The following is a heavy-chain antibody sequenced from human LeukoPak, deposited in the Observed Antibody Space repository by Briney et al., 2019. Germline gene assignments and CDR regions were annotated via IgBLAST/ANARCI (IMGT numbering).Heavy chain of an antibody. J-gene: IGHJ6*03. CDR1: GGSISSYY. Sequence: PSETLSLTCTVSGGSISSYYWSWIRQPPGKGLEWIGYIYYSGSTNYNPSLKSRVTISVDTSKNQFSLKPSSVTAADTAVYYCARASYYYYMDVWGKGTTVTVSS. CDR3: ARASYYYYMDV. CDR2: IYYSGST. D-gene: IGHD5-12*01. V-gene: IGHV4-59*01.